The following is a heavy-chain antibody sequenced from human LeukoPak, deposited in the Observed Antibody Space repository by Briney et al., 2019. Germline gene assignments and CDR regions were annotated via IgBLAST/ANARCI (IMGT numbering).Heavy chain of an antibody. V-gene: IGHV4-59*11. CDR1: GGSISGHY. Sequence: PSETLSLTCTVSGGSISGHYWSWIRQPPRKGLEWIGYIYYSGNTNYNPSLKSRVTISVDTSKNQLSLKLSSVAAADTAVYHCARTVGARLDYWGQGTLVTVSS. CDR2: IYYSGNT. D-gene: IGHD1-26*01. J-gene: IGHJ4*02. CDR3: ARTVGARLDY.